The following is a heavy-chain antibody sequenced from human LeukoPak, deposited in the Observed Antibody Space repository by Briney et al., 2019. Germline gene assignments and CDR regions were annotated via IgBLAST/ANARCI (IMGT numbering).Heavy chain of an antibody. CDR2: ISSSGSTI. Sequence: PGGSLRLSCAASGFTFSSYEMNWVRQAPGQGLEWVSYISSSGSTIYYADSVKGRFTISRDNAKNSLYLQMNSLRAEETAVYYCASARGPYGDYAGGYFDYWGQGTLVTVSS. D-gene: IGHD3-16*01. CDR1: GFTFSSYE. CDR3: ASARGPYGDYAGGYFDY. J-gene: IGHJ4*02. V-gene: IGHV3-48*03.